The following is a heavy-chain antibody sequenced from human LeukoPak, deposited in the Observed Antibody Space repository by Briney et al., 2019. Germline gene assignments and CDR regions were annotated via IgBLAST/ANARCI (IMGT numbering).Heavy chain of an antibody. J-gene: IGHJ4*02. CDR2: IEQDGSDN. Sequence: GGSLRLSCAAAGFTSTSYWMSWVLQAPGKGLDWVANIEQDGSDNYHLGSVMGRFTISRDNAKNSLYLQMNSLRAEDTAVYYCARDRGYCSGGTCRIHYFDYWGQGTLVTVSS. CDR3: ARDRGYCSGGTCRIHYFDY. CDR1: GFTSTSYW. V-gene: IGHV3-7*04. D-gene: IGHD2-15*01.